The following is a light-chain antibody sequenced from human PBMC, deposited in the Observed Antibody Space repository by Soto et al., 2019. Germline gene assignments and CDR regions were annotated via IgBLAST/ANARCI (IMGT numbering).Light chain of an antibody. CDR1: SSDVGGYNY. Sequence: QSALTQPPSASGSPGQSVTIACTGTSSDVGGYNYVSWYQEHPGKAPKVIIYEVSKRPSGVPDRFSGYKSGNTASLTVSGLQAEDEADYYCSSYTSSNTYVFGTGTKLTVL. CDR3: SSYTSSNTYV. CDR2: EVS. J-gene: IGLJ1*01. V-gene: IGLV2-8*01.